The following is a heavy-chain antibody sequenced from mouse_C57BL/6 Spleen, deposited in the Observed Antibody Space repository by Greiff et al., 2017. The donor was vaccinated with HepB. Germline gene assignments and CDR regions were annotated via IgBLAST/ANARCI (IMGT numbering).Heavy chain of an antibody. D-gene: IGHD1-1*01. CDR3: ARSDYGSRVPDY. V-gene: IGHV1-22*01. CDR2: INPNNGGT. CDR1: GYTFTDYN. Sequence: VQLQQSGPELVKPGASVKMSCKASGYTFTDYNMHWVKQSHGKSLEWIGYINPNNGGTSYNQKFKGKATLTVNKSSSTAYMELRSLTSEDSAVYYCARSDYGSRVPDYWGQGTTLTVSS. J-gene: IGHJ2*01.